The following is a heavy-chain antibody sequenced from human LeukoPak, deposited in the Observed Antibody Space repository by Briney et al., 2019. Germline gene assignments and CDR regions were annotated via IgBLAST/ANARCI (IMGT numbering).Heavy chain of an antibody. Sequence: SETLSLTCTVSGGSISSSSYYWGWIRQPPGKGLEWIGSLYYSGSTYYNPSLKSRVTTSVDTSRNQSSLKLSSVTAADTAMYYCASCVYSCTYYYYMDVWGKGTTVTVSS. CDR1: GGSISSSSYY. J-gene: IGHJ6*03. D-gene: IGHD5-18*01. CDR2: LYYSGST. V-gene: IGHV4-39*01. CDR3: ASCVYSCTYYYYMDV.